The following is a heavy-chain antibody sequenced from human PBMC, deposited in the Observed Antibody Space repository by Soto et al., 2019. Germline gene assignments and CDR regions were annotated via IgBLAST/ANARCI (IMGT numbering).Heavy chain of an antibody. CDR2: INHSGTT. D-gene: IGHD3-3*01. J-gene: IGHJ6*02. V-gene: IGHV4-34*01. Sequence: LSLTCAVYGGSFSGYSWTWLRQPLGKGLEWIGEINHSGTTDYNPALKSRVTMSADTSKNQFSLRMTSVTAADTAVYYCARARFDSWSHIYYGLDVWGQGTTVTVSS. CDR3: ARARFDSWSHIYYGLDV. CDR1: GGSFSGYS.